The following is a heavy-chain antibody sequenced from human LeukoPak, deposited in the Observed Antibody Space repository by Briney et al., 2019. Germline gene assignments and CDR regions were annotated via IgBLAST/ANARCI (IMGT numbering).Heavy chain of an antibody. CDR1: GDSVSSNSAA. V-gene: IGHV6-1*01. J-gene: IGHJ4*02. Sequence: SQTLSLTCAISGDSVSSNSAAWNWIRQSPSRGLEWLGRTYYRSKWYNDCAVSVKSRITINPDTSKNQFSLQLNSVTPEDTAVYYCASSSGWEYYFDYWGQGTLVTVSS. CDR3: ASSSGWEYYFDY. CDR2: TYYRSKWYN. D-gene: IGHD6-19*01.